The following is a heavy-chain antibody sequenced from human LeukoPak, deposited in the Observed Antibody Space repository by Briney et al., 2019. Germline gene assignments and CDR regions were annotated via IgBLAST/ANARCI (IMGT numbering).Heavy chain of an antibody. J-gene: IGHJ4*02. CDR3: ARATQYSGSYYFDY. CDR1: GYTFTSYG. CDR2: ISAYNGNT. Sequence: GASVKVSCKASGYTFTSYGISWVRQAPGQGLEWMGWISAYNGNTNYAQKLQGRVTMTTDTSTSTAYMELRSLRSDDTAVYYCARATQYSGSYYFDYWGQGTLVTVSS. D-gene: IGHD1-26*01. V-gene: IGHV1-18*01.